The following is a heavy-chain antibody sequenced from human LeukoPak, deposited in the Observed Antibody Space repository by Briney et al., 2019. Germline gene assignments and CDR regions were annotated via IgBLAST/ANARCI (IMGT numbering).Heavy chain of an antibody. CDR1: GYTFTDYY. V-gene: IGHV1-2*02. J-gene: IGHJ5*02. CDR2: INPNSGGT. D-gene: IGHD2-2*01. CDR3: ARASRDGYCSSTSCRNRWFDP. Sequence: ASVKVSCKASGYTFTDYYMHWIRQAPGQGVEWMGWINPNSGGTNYAQKFQGRVTMTRDTSISTAYMELSRLRSDDTAVYYCARASRDGYCSSTSCRNRWFDPWGQGTLVTVSS.